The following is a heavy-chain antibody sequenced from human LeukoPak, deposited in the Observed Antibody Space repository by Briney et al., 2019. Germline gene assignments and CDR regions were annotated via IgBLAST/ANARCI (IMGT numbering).Heavy chain of an antibody. CDR1: GYTFTSYY. V-gene: IGHV1-58*02. CDR2: IVVGSGNT. CDR3: ATINYYDSSGYEYFQH. D-gene: IGHD3-22*01. J-gene: IGHJ1*01. Sequence: SVKVSCKASGYTFTSYYMHLVRQARGQRLEWIGWIVVGSGNTNYAQKFQERVTITRDMSTSTAYMELSSLRSEDTAVYYCATINYYDSSGYEYFQHWGQGTLVAVSS.